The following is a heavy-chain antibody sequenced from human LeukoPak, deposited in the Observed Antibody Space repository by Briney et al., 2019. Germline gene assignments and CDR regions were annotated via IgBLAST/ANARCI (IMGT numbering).Heavy chain of an antibody. Sequence: ESGPTLVNPTQTLTLTCTFSGFSLSTSGVGVGWIRQPPGKALEWLALIYWNDDKRYSPSLKSRLTITKDTSKNQVVLTMTNMDPVDTATYYCAHRRDSKFGYYYYMDVWGKGTTVTVSS. CDR2: IYWNDDK. CDR1: GFSLSTSGVG. D-gene: IGHD3-10*01. V-gene: IGHV2-5*01. J-gene: IGHJ6*03. CDR3: AHRRDSKFGYYYYMDV.